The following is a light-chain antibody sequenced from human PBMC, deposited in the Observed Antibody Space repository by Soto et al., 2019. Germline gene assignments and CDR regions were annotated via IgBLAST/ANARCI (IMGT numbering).Light chain of an antibody. CDR1: QSVSSN. CDR3: QQYNNWPPIT. CDR2: HAS. Sequence: ETVMTQSPATLSVSPGESATLSCRASQSVSSNLAWYQQKPGQAPRLLIYHASTRATGIPARFSGSGSGTEFTLTISSLQSEDFAVYYCQQYNNWPPITFGQGTRLEIK. J-gene: IGKJ5*01. V-gene: IGKV3-15*01.